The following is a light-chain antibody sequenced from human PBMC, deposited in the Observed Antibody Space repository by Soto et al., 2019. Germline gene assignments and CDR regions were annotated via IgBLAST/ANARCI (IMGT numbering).Light chain of an antibody. CDR1: SSDVGGYNY. CDR3: CSYAGSYIDV. CDR2: DVS. J-gene: IGLJ1*01. V-gene: IGLV2-11*01. Sequence: QSALTQPRSVSGSPGQSVTISCSGTSSDVGGYNYVSWYQQHPGKAPKVMIYDVSVRPSGVPDRFSGSKSGNTASLTISGLQAEDEADYYCCSYAGSYIDVFGTGTKLTVL.